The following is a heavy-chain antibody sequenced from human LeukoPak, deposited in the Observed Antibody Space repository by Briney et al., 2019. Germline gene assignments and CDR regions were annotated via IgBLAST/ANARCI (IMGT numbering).Heavy chain of an antibody. CDR2: IKQDGSEK. J-gene: IGHJ5*02. Sequence: GGSLRLSCAASGFTFSSHYMSWVRQAPGKGLEWVANIKQDGSEKYYVDSVKGRFTISRDNAKNSLYLQMNSLRAEDTAVYYCARDRDSSSSRPNYNWFDPWGQGTLVTVSS. CDR3: ARDRDSSSSRPNYNWFDP. D-gene: IGHD3-22*01. V-gene: IGHV3-7*01. CDR1: GFTFSSHY.